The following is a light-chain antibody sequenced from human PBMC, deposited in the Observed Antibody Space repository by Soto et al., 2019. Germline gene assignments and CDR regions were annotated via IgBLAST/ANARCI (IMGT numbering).Light chain of an antibody. Sequence: QSVLTQPPSASGSPGQSVTISCTGTSSDVGGYNYVSWYQQHPGKAPKLMIYAINKRPSGVPFRFSGSKSGNTASLTISGLQAEDEADYYCSSYAGSVYVFGTGTKVTVL. CDR2: AIN. CDR1: SSDVGGYNY. J-gene: IGLJ1*01. CDR3: SSYAGSVYV. V-gene: IGLV2-8*01.